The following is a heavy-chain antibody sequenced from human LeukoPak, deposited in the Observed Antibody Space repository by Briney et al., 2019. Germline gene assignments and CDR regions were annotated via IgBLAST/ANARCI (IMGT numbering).Heavy chain of an antibody. CDR3: ARRPYSSSSGLATYMDV. Sequence: SETLSLTCAVYGGFFSGYYWSWIRQPPGKGLEWIGEINHSGSTNYNPSLKSRVTISVDTSKNQFSLKLRSVTAADTAVYYCARRPYSSSSGLATYMDVWGKGATVTVSS. V-gene: IGHV4-34*01. CDR1: GGFFSGYY. D-gene: IGHD6-6*01. J-gene: IGHJ6*03. CDR2: INHSGST.